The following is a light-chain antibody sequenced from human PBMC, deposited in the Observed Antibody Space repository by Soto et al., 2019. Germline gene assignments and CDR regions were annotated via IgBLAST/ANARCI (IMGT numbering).Light chain of an antibody. Sequence: DIQMTQSPSTLSTSVGDRVSITCRASQSISSWLAWYQQKPGKAPKLLIYHASSLESGVPSRFSGSESGTEFTLTISSLQPDDFATYYCQQYNTYSTFGKGTKVDIK. CDR3: QQYNTYST. CDR2: HAS. J-gene: IGKJ1*01. V-gene: IGKV1-5*01. CDR1: QSISSW.